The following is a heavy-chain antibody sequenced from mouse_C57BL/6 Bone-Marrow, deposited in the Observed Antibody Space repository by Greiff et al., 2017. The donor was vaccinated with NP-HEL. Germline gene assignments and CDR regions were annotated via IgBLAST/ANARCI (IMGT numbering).Heavy chain of an antibody. CDR3: ARDPYDDPYWYFDV. V-gene: IGHV7-1*01. J-gene: IGHJ1*03. D-gene: IGHD2-3*01. CDR1: GFTFSDFY. Sequence: EVKLVESGGGLVQSGRSLRLSCATSGFTFSDFYMEWVRQAPGKGLEWIAASRNKANDYTTEYSASVKGRFIVSRDTSQSILYLQMNALRAEDTAIYYCARDPYDDPYWYFDVWGTGTTVTVSS. CDR2: SRNKANDYTT.